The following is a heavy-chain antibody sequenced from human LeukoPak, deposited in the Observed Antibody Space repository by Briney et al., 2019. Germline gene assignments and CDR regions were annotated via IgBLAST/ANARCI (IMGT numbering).Heavy chain of an antibody. CDR1: GYTFTSYY. J-gene: IGHJ6*02. V-gene: IGHV1-46*01. CDR3: ARDPWFTVGPRHYYYGMDV. D-gene: IGHD1-26*01. CDR2: INPSGGST. Sequence: ASVKVSCKASGYTFTSYYMHWVRQAPGQGLEWMGIINPSGGSTSYAQKFQGRVTMTRDTSTSTVYMELSSLRSEDTAVYYCARDPWFTVGPRHYYYGMDVWGQGTTVTVSS.